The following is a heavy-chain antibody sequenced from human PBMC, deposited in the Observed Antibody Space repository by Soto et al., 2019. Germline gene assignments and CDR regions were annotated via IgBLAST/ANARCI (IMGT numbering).Heavy chain of an antibody. CDR2: ISGSGGST. Sequence: GGSLRLSCAASGFTFSSYAMSWVRQAPGKGLEWVSAISGSGGSTYYADSVKGRFTISRDNSKNTLYLQMNSLRAEDTAVYYCAKDQGSSWYTLSHFDYWGQGTLVTVSS. CDR1: GFTFSSYA. J-gene: IGHJ4*02. V-gene: IGHV3-23*01. CDR3: AKDQGSSWYTLSHFDY. D-gene: IGHD6-13*01.